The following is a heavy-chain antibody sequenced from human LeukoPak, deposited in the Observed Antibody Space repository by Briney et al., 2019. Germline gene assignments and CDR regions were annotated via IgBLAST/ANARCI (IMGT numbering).Heavy chain of an antibody. CDR3: ARTELELPGLGFDY. V-gene: IGHV4-30-4*01. Sequence: SEALSLTCTVSGDFISSGDSYWSWIRQPPGKGLEWIGYIYYSGSTYYNPSLKSRVTISVNTSKNQFSLKLSSVTAADTALYYCARTELELPGLGFDYWGQGTLVTVSS. CDR2: IYYSGST. CDR1: GDFISSGDSY. D-gene: IGHD1-7*01. J-gene: IGHJ4*02.